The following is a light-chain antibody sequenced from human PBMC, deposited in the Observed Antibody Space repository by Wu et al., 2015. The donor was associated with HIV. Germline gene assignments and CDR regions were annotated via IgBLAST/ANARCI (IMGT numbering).Light chain of an antibody. V-gene: IGKV1-NL1*01. CDR2: AAS. CDR3: QKYNTAPWT. J-gene: IGKJ1*01. Sequence: DIQMTQSPSSLSASVGDRVTITCRASQAISNSLAWYQQKPGKAPQLLLYAASRLESGVPSRFSGSGSGTDYTLTISSLQPEDVATYYCQKYNTAPWTFGQGTKVEMK. CDR1: QAISNS.